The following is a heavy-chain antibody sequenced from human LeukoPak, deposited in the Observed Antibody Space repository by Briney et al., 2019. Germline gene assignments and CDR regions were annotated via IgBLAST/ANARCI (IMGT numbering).Heavy chain of an antibody. Sequence: GGSLRLSCAASGFTFSDYYMRWIRQAPGKGLEWVSYISSSSSYTNYADSVKGRFTISRDNAKNSLYLQMNSLRAEDTAVYYCARVEIVVVPAANFYYFDYWGQGTLVTVSS. CDR1: GFTFSDYY. CDR3: ARVEIVVVPAANFYYFDY. D-gene: IGHD2-2*03. J-gene: IGHJ4*02. CDR2: ISSSSSYT. V-gene: IGHV3-11*06.